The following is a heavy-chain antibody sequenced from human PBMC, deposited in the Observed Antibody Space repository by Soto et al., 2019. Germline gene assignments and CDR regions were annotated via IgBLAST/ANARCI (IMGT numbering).Heavy chain of an antibody. CDR3: ARQEGGGRLYSSGYYYFDY. CDR1: GGSISSSSYY. Sequence: QLQLQESGPGLVKPSETLSLTCTVSGGSISSSSYYWGWIRQPPGKGLEWIGSIYYSGSTYYNPSLKSRVTISVDTSKNQFPLKLSSVTAADTAVYYCARQEGGGRLYSSGYYYFDYWGQGTLVTVSS. CDR2: IYYSGST. J-gene: IGHJ4*02. D-gene: IGHD6-19*01. V-gene: IGHV4-39*01.